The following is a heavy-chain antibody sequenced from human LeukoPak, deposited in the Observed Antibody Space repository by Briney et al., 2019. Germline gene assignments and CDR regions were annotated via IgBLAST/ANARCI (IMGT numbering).Heavy chain of an antibody. D-gene: IGHD2-2*01. CDR3: ARDNTDQLLFFYYYYGMDV. Sequence: GASVKVSCKASGYTFTSYGISWVRQAPGQGLEWMGWISAYNGNTNYAQKLQGRVTMTTDTSTSTAYMELRSLRSDDTAVYYCARDNTDQLLFFYYYYGMDVWGQGTTVTVSS. V-gene: IGHV1-18*01. J-gene: IGHJ6*02. CDR2: ISAYNGNT. CDR1: GYTFTSYG.